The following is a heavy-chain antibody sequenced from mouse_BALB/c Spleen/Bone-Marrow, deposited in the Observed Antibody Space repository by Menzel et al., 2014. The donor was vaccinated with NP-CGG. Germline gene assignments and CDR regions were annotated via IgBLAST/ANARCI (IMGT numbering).Heavy chain of an antibody. J-gene: IGHJ2*01. CDR2: INPGSSTI. Sequence: DVKLVESGGGLVQPGGSLILSCAASGFDFSGYWMSWARQAPGKGQEWIGEINPGSSTINYTPSLKDKFIISRDNAKKTLYLQINKVRSEDTALYYCARPGYYGYFAYWGQGTTLTVSS. D-gene: IGHD1-1*01. V-gene: IGHV4-2*02. CDR3: ARPGYYGYFAY. CDR1: GFDFSGYW.